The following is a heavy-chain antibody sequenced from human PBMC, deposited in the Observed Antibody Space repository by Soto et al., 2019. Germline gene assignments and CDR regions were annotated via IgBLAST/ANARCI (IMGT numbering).Heavy chain of an antibody. CDR2: IIPIFGTA. J-gene: IGHJ2*01. CDR3: ARENAQTRIALSRTDWDFDL. D-gene: IGHD6-13*01. Sequence: QVQLVQSGAEVKKPGSSVKVSCKASGGTFSSYAISCVRQAPGQGLEWMGGIIPIFGTANYAQKFQGRVTITADESTSTAYMELSSLRSEDTAVYYCARENAQTRIALSRTDWDFDLWGRCPLVTVSS. CDR1: GGTFSSYA. V-gene: IGHV1-69*01.